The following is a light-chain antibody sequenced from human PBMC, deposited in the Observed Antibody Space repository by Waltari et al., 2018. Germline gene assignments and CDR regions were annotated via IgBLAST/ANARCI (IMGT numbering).Light chain of an antibody. CDR3: QQYYSTPS. CDR1: QSVLYSSNNKNY. CDR2: WAS. J-gene: IGKJ1*01. V-gene: IGKV4-1*01. Sequence: DIVMTQSPDSLAVSLGERATINCKSSQSVLYSSNNKNYVAWYKQKPGQPPKLLIYWASTRESGVPDRCSGSGSGTDFTLTISSLQAEDVAVYYCQQYYSTPSFGQGTKVEIK.